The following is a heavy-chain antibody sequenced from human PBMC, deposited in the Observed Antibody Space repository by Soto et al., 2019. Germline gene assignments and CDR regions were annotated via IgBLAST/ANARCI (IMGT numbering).Heavy chain of an antibody. CDR1: GFTLSSYA. D-gene: IGHD3-22*01. V-gene: IGHV3-23*01. CDR3: AKGDYYDSSGYYHYGMDV. J-gene: IGHJ6*02. Sequence: GSLRLSCAASGFTLSSYAMSWVRQAPGKGLEWVSAISGSGGSTYYADSVKGRFTISRDNSKNTLYLQMNSLRAEDTAVYYCAKGDYYDSSGYYHYGMDVWGQGTTVTVSS. CDR2: ISGSGGST.